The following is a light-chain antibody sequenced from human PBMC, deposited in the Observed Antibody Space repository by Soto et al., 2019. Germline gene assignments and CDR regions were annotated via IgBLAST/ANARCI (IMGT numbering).Light chain of an antibody. V-gene: IGKV3-15*01. Sequence: EIVMTQSPATLSVSPGERATLSCRASQSVFSSLAWYQQKPGQAPRLLIYGTSNRATGIPDRISGSRSGTEFTLTIRSLQSEDFAVYYCQQYDNWPPVTFGQGTRLEI. J-gene: IGKJ5*01. CDR1: QSVFSS. CDR2: GTS. CDR3: QQYDNWPPVT.